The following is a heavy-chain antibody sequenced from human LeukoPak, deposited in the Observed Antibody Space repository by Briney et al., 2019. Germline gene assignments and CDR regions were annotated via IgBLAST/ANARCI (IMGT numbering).Heavy chain of an antibody. D-gene: IGHD2-15*01. Sequence: GASVKVSCKASGYTFTGYYMHWVRQAPGQGLEWMGWINPNSGGTNYAQKFQGRVTMTRDTSISTAYMELSRLRSDDTAVYYCARDQYCSGGSCYWGSAFDIWGQGTMVTVSS. CDR2: INPNSGGT. CDR3: ARDQYCSGGSCYWGSAFDI. CDR1: GYTFTGYY. J-gene: IGHJ3*02. V-gene: IGHV1-2*02.